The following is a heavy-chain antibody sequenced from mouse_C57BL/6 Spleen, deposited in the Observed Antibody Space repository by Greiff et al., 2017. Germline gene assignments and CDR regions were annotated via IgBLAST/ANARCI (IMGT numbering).Heavy chain of an antibody. Sequence: EVQRVESGGGLVQPKGSLKLSCAASGFTFNTYAMHWVRQAPGKGLEWVARIRSKSSNYATYYADSVKDRFTISRDDSQSMLYLQMNNLKTEDTAMYYCVRDGAYYSNRYYAMDYWGQGTSVTVSS. CDR2: IRSKSSNYAT. J-gene: IGHJ4*01. D-gene: IGHD2-5*01. V-gene: IGHV10-3*01. CDR3: VRDGAYYSNRYYAMDY. CDR1: GFTFNTYA.